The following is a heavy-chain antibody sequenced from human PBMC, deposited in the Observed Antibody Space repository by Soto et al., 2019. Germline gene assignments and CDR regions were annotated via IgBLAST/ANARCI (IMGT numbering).Heavy chain of an antibody. CDR1: AFMFANFA. J-gene: IGHJ4*02. Sequence: EVQLLESGGDLVQPGGSLRLSCAAPAFMFANFAMSWVRQAPRKGLEWVSAISGNGGTTHYADSAKGRFTISRDRSKNTLYLQMICLRAEDKAGCYCARGFGRAACSALDSCGQGTLVTVSS. CDR3: ARGFGRAACSALDS. V-gene: IGHV3-23*01. D-gene: IGHD6-13*01. CDR2: ISGNGGTT.